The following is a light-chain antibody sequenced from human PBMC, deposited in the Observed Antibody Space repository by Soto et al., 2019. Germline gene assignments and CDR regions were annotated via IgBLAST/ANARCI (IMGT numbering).Light chain of an antibody. CDR3: QQSYSSPLT. J-gene: IGKJ4*01. V-gene: IGKV1-39*01. Sequence: DIQMTQSPSSLSASVGDRVTITCRASQSISSHLNWYQQKSGKAPKLLIFGASILQSGVPSRFSGSGSGTDFTLTISSLQPEDFATYYCQQSYSSPLTFGGGTKVEIK. CDR2: GAS. CDR1: QSISSH.